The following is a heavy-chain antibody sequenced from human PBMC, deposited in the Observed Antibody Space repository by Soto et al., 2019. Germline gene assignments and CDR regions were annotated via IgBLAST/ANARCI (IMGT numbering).Heavy chain of an antibody. Sequence: QVQLVQSGAEVKKPGSSVKVSCKASGGTFSSYAISWVRQAPGQGLEWMGGIIPIFGTANYAQKFQGRVTITADKSTSTAYMELSSLRSEDTAVYYCARRLYSGYLPPYYYGMDVWGQGTTVTVSS. CDR1: GGTFSSYA. CDR2: IIPIFGTA. J-gene: IGHJ6*02. D-gene: IGHD5-12*01. V-gene: IGHV1-69*06. CDR3: ARRLYSGYLPPYYYGMDV.